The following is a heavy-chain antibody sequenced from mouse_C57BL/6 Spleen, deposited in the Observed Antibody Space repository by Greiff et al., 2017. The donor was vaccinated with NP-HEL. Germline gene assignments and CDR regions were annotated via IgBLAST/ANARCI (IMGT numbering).Heavy chain of an antibody. V-gene: IGHV2-2*01. CDR3: ARNPSSYYAMDY. CDR2: IWSGGST. Sequence: QVQLQQSGPGLVQPSQSLSITCPVSGFSLTSYGVHWVRQSPGKGLEWLGVIWSGGSTDYNAAFISRLSISKDNSKSQVFFKMNSLQADDTAIYYCARNPSSYYAMDYWGQGTSVTVSS. CDR1: GFSLTSYG. J-gene: IGHJ4*01.